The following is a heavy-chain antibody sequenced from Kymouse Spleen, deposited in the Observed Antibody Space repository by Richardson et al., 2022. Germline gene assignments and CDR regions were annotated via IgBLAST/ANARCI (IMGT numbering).Heavy chain of an antibody. D-gene: IGHD2-2*02. J-gene: IGHJ3*02. V-gene: IGHV4-61*01. Sequence: QVQLQESGPGLVKPSETLSLTCTVSGGSVSSGSYYWSWIRQPPGKGLEWIGYIYYSGSTNYNPSLKSRVTISVDTSKNQFSLKLSSVTAADTAVYYCARAGDIVVVPAASDAFDIWGQGTMVTVSS. CDR3: ARAGDIVVVPAASDAFDI. CDR1: GGSVSSGSYY. CDR2: IYYSGST.